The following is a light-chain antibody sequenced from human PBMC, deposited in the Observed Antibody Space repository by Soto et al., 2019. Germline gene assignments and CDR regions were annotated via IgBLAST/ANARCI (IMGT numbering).Light chain of an antibody. CDR1: QSISSY. V-gene: IGKV1-39*01. CDR3: QQSYSTPTT. Sequence: DIQMTQSPSSLSASVGDRVTITCRASQSISSYLNWYQQKPGKAPKLLIYAASSLQSGVPSRFSGSGSRTGSTLTISSLQPEDFATYYCQQSYSTPTTFGQGTRLEIK. J-gene: IGKJ5*01. CDR2: AAS.